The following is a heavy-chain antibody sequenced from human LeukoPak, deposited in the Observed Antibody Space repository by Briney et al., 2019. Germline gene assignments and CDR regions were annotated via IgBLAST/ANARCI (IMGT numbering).Heavy chain of an antibody. CDR2: IYYSGST. J-gene: IGHJ4*02. V-gene: IGHV4-39*01. D-gene: IGHD2-2*01. CDR1: GGSISSSSYY. CDR3: ARLVRGVVVPAAIPDY. Sequence: SETLSLTCTVSGGSISSSSYYWGWIRQPPGKELEWIGSIYYSGSTYYNPSLKSRVTISVDTSKNQFSLKLSSVTAADTAVYYCARLVRGVVVPAAIPDYWGQGTLVTVSS.